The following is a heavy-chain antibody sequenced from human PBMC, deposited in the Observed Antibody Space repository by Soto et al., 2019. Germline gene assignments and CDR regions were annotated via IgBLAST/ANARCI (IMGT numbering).Heavy chain of an antibody. D-gene: IGHD6-13*01. V-gene: IGHV5-51*01. CDR2: IYPGDSDT. CDR1: GYSFTSYW. CDR3: ARQIMGSSSWYPARLPGMDV. J-gene: IGHJ6*02. Sequence: PGESLKISCKGSGYSFTSYWIGWVRQMPGKGLEWMGIIYPGDSDTRYSPSFQGQVTISADKSISTAYLQWSSLKASDTVMYYCARQIMGSSSWYPARLPGMDVWGQGTTVTVSS.